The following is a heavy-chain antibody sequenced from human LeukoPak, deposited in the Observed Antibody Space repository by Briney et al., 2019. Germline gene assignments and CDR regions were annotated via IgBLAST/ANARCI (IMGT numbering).Heavy chain of an antibody. J-gene: IGHJ4*02. V-gene: IGHV4-34*01. CDR3: ARRGPSFVGFDY. CDR1: GGSFSGYY. Sequence: SETLSLTCAVYGGSFSGYYWSWIRQPPGKGLEWIGEINHSGSTNYNPSLKSRVTISVDTSKNQFSLKLSSVTAADTAVYYCARRGPSFVGFDYWGQGTLVTVSS. D-gene: IGHD2-21*01. CDR2: INHSGST.